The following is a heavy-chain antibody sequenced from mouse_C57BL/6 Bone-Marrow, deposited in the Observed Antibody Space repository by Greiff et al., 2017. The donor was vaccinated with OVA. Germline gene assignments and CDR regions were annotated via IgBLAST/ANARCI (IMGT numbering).Heavy chain of an antibody. J-gene: IGHJ3*01. Sequence: DVKLVESGGGLVKPGGSLKLSCAASGFTFSSYAMSWVRQTPEKRLEWVATISDGGSYTYYPDNVKGRFTISRDTAKNNLYLQRSHLKAEDTAMYYCARATVPAWFAYWGQGTLVTVSA. CDR1: GFTFSSYA. V-gene: IGHV5-4*03. CDR3: ARATVPAWFAY. CDR2: ISDGGSYT. D-gene: IGHD1-1*01.